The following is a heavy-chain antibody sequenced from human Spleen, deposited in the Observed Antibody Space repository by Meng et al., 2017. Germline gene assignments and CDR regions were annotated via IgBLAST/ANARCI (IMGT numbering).Heavy chain of an antibody. CDR2: INTNTGNP. J-gene: IGHJ6*01. D-gene: IGHD6-19*01. CDR1: GYTFTSYA. CDR3: ARDLRAVAVYYYYGMDV. V-gene: IGHV7-4-1*02. Sequence: ASVKVSCKASGYTFTSYAMNWVRQAPGQGLEWMGWINTNTGNPTYAQGFTGRFVFSLDTSVSTAYLQISSLKAEDTAVYYCARDLRAVAVYYYYGMDVWGQGTTVTGAS.